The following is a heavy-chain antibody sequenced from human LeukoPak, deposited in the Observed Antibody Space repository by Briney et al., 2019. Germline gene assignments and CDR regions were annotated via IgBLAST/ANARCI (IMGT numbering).Heavy chain of an antibody. D-gene: IGHD2-2*01. J-gene: IGHJ6*03. V-gene: IGHV1-18*01. Sequence: ASVKVSCKASGYTFTSYGISWVRQAPGQGLEWMGWISAYNGNTNYAQKLQGRVTITADESTSTAYMELSSLRSEDTAVYYCARLGCSSTSCQYYYYYMDVWGKGTTVTVSS. CDR2: ISAYNGNT. CDR3: ARLGCSSTSCQYYYYYMDV. CDR1: GYTFTSYG.